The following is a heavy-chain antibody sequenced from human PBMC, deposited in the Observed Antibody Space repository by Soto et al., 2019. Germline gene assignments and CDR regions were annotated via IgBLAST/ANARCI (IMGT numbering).Heavy chain of an antibody. CDR1: GCTFSSYG. CDR2: IWYDGSNK. D-gene: IGHD2-2*01. J-gene: IGHJ4*02. CDR3: ARSGYCSSTSCYATPVIDY. V-gene: IGHV3-33*01. Sequence: SGGSLIVSWAASGCTFSSYGMHWVSQATGKGLEWVAVIWYDGSNKYYADSVKGRFTISRDNSKNTLYLQMNSLRAEDTAVYYCARSGYCSSTSCYATPVIDYWGQGTLVTVSS.